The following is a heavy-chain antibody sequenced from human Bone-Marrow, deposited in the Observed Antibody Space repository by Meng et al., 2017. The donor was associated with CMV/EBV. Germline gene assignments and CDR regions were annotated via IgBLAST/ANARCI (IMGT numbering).Heavy chain of an antibody. D-gene: IGHD6-6*01. CDR1: GGSFSDYY. Sequence: SETLSLTCAVYGGSFSDYYWSWIRQSPGKGLEWIGQIDHGGSSKYNPSLKSRVTISVDTSKNQSSLRLNSVTAADTAVYYCARSRYTSSPWFDRWGQGTLVTVSS. CDR2: IDHGGSS. CDR3: ARSRYTSSPWFDR. J-gene: IGHJ5*02. V-gene: IGHV4-34*01.